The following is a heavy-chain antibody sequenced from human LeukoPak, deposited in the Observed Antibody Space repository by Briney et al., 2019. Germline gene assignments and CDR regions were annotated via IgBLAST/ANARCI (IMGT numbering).Heavy chain of an antibody. D-gene: IGHD3-3*01. J-gene: IGHJ4*02. CDR2: ISAYNGNT. CDR3: ARDAEYYDFWSGYHY. V-gene: IGHV1-18*01. Sequence: GASVKVSCKASGYTFTSYGISWVRQAPGQGLEWMGWISAYNGNTNYAQKLQGRVTMTTDTSTSTAYMELRSLRSDDTAVYYCARDAEYYDFWSGYHYWGQGPLVTVS. CDR1: GYTFTSYG.